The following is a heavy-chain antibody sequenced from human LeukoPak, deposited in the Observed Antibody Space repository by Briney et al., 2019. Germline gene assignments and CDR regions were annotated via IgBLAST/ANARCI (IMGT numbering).Heavy chain of an antibody. CDR1: GYTFTSYG. CDR3: ARGTGQDIVVVPAAIYYFYMDV. J-gene: IGHJ6*03. CDR2: ISAYNGNT. D-gene: IGHD2-2*01. Sequence: ASVKVSCKASGYTFTSYGISWVRQAPGQGLEWMGWISAYNGNTNYAQKLQGRVTMTTDTSTSTAYMELRSLRSDDTAVYYCARGTGQDIVVVPAAIYYFYMDVWGKGTTVTVSS. V-gene: IGHV1-18*01.